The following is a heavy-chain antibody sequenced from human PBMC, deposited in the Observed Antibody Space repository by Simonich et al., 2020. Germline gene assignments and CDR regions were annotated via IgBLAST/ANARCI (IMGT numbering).Heavy chain of an antibody. J-gene: IGHJ3*02. Sequence: QVQLVQSGAEVQKPGASVKVSCKASGYTFTGYYMHWVQQAPGQGLGGRGWDNPNNGGTNDVKKVQGGVTMTMETSISTAYMELSRLRSDDTAVYYCARDPVVPAAIRNAFDIWGQGTMVTVSS. CDR1: GYTFTGYY. CDR3: ARDPVVPAAIRNAFDI. CDR2: DNPNNGGT. D-gene: IGHD2-2*01. V-gene: IGHV1-2*02.